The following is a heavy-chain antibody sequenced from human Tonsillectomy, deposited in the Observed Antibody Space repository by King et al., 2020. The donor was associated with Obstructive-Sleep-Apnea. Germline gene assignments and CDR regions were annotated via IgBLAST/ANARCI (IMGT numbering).Heavy chain of an antibody. Sequence: VQLVESGGGLVQPGGSLRLSCAASGFTFSSSWMSWVRQAPGKGLEWVANIKQDGSEKYDVDSVTGRFTISRDNAKNSLYLQMNSLRAEDTAVYYCARDLYCSTIDCYQGSGVFDYWGQGSLVTVSS. CDR3: ARDLYCSTIDCYQGSGVFDY. CDR1: GFTFSSSW. D-gene: IGHD2-2*01. V-gene: IGHV3-7*03. CDR2: IKQDGSEK. J-gene: IGHJ4*02.